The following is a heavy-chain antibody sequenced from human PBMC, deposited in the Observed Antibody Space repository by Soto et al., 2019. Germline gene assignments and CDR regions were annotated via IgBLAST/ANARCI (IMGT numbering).Heavy chain of an antibody. CDR2: IYDSGST. Sequence: QVQLQESGPGLVKPSETLSLTCTVSGGSVSSTSYYWFWIRQPPGMGLEWIGYIYDSGSTDYNPSLKTLVSISRNTSKNQFSLKLNSVTSADTAVDYCATNPSGGSCINRFDPWGQGTLVTVSS. CDR3: ATNPSGGSCINRFDP. D-gene: IGHD2-15*01. J-gene: IGHJ5*02. V-gene: IGHV4-61*01. CDR1: GGSVSSTSYY.